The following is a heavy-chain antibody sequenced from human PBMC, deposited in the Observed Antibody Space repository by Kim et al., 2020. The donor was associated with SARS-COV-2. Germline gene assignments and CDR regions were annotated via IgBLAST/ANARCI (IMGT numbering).Heavy chain of an antibody. CDR3: ARATNDYSKYYYYYGMDV. J-gene: IGHJ6*02. V-gene: IGHV4-31*02. D-gene: IGHD4-4*01. Sequence: SRVTISVDTSKNQFSLKLSSVTAADTAVYYCARATNDYSKYYYYYGMDVWGQGTTVTVSS.